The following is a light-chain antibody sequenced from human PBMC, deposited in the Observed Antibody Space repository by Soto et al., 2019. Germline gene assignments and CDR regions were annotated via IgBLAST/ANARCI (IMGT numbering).Light chain of an antibody. V-gene: IGKV2-28*01. Sequence: DIVMTQSPLSLPVTPGEPASISCRSSQSLLHSNGYNYLDWYLQKPGQSPQLLIYLGSNRASGVPDRVSGSGSGNDFTLKISRGEAEDVGVYFCLQALPNPRGFTFGPGTKVDNK. CDR1: QSLLHSNGYNY. CDR3: LQALPNPRGFT. J-gene: IGKJ3*01. CDR2: LGS.